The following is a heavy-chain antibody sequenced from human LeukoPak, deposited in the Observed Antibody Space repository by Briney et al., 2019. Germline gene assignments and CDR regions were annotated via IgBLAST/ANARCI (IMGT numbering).Heavy chain of an antibody. Sequence: QPGGSLRLSCAASGFTFSSYAMSWVRQAPGKGLEWVSAISGSGGSTYYADSVKGRFTISRDNSKNTLYLQMNSLRAEDTAVYYCAKDKLMTTYYYYYMDVWGKGTTVTVSS. CDR3: AKDKLMTTYYYYYMDV. J-gene: IGHJ6*03. D-gene: IGHD2-8*01. CDR2: ISGSGGST. CDR1: GFTFSSYA. V-gene: IGHV3-23*01.